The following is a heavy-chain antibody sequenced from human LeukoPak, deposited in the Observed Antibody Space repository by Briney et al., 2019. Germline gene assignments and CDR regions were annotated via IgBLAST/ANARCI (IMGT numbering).Heavy chain of an antibody. J-gene: IGHJ4*02. CDR2: IYYTAGS. D-gene: IGHD1-26*01. CDR1: GCSVTADNYF. V-gene: IGHV4-30-4*08. CDR3: GRGLRYSESYVVEY. Sequence: SETLSLTCTVSGCSVTADNYFWSWTRQPPGEGLEWIGYIYYTAGSYYNPSLKSRVTMSIDASTNQFSLKLNSVTAADTAVYHCGRGLRYSESYVVEYWGLGTLVTVSS.